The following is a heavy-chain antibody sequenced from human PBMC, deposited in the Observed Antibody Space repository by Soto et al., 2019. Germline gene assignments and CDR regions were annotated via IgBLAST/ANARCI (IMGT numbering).Heavy chain of an antibody. CDR2: IKSEPDGGTT. J-gene: IGHJ1*01. D-gene: IGHD4-17*01. V-gene: IGHV3-15*01. CDR3: TTDYGDHLGAEYFQH. CDR1: GFTFSNAC. Sequence: EVQLVESGGGLVEPGGSLRLSCEAAGFTFSNACMSWVRQAPGKGLEWVGRIKSEPDGGTTDYAAPVKGRFTISRDDSKNTLYLQMNSLKTEDKAVYYCTTDYGDHLGAEYFQHWGQGTLVTVSS.